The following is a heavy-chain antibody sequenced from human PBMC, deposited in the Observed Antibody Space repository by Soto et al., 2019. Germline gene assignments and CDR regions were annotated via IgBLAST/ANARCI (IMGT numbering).Heavy chain of an antibody. Sequence: SETLSLTCTVSGGSISSSSYYWGWIRQPPGKGLEWIGSIYYSGSTYYNPPLKSRVTISVDTSKNQFSLKLSSVTAADTAVYYCANLIGNRSYYFDYWGQGTLVTVSS. CDR3: ANLIGNRSYYFDY. J-gene: IGHJ4*02. V-gene: IGHV4-39*01. CDR2: IYYSGST. D-gene: IGHD3-16*02. CDR1: GGSISSSSYY.